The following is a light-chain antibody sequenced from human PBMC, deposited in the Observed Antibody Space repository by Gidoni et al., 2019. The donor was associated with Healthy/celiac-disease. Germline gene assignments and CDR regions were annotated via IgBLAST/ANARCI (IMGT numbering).Light chain of an antibody. V-gene: IGKV1-39*01. CDR1: QSISSY. J-gene: IGKJ1*01. CDR2: AAS. CDR3: QQSYSTLPWT. Sequence: EIQMTKSPSSLSASVGDRVTITCRASQSISSYLNWYQQKPGKAPKLLIYAASSLQSGVPSRFRGSGSGTDFTLTISSLQPEDFATYYCQQSYSTLPWTFGQGTKVEIK.